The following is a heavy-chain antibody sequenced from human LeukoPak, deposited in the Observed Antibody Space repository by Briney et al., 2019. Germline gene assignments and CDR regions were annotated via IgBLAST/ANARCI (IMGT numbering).Heavy chain of an antibody. V-gene: IGHV3-23*01. D-gene: IGHD3-9*01. Sequence: PGGSLRLSCVASGFTFSDYVMSWVRQAPGKGLEWVSTIFGGDSSIYYADSVKGRFTISRDNSENTLYQQMNSVRAEDTAVYYCARDRSSGGLRYFDWLFYLWGQGTLVTVSS. CDR2: IFGGDSSI. CDR1: GFTFSDYV. J-gene: IGHJ5*02. CDR3: ARDRSSGGLRYFDWLFYL.